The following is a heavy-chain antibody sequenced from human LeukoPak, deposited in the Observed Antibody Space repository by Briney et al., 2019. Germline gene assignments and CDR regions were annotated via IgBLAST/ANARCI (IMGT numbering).Heavy chain of an antibody. V-gene: IGHV3-7*01. CDR1: GFTFSSYS. J-gene: IGHJ4*02. D-gene: IGHD2-21*01. CDR3: ARDPDILLGVNFDY. Sequence: GGSLRLSCAASGFTFSSYSMNWVRQAPGKGLEWVANINQDGSKQNYVDSVKGRFTVSRDNAQNSLYLQMHSLRAEDTAVYYCARDPDILLGVNFDYWGQGALVIVSS. CDR2: INQDGSKQ.